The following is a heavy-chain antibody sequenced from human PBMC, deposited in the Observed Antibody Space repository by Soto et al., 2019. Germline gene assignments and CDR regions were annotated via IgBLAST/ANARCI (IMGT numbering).Heavy chain of an antibody. CDR3: ERAPYVYSRTTNWFEP. CDR2: IYYSWST. J-gene: IGHJ5*02. Sequence: PSWTXSLTCTVSGGSISIYYFCLIRQPPGKGLELIGYIYYSWSTNYNPSLKSRVTISVDTSKNQFSLKLRSVTAAETAVYYCERAPYVYSRTTNWFEPWGQGTLANVSS. CDR1: GGSISIYY. V-gene: IGHV4-59*01. D-gene: IGHD6-13*01.